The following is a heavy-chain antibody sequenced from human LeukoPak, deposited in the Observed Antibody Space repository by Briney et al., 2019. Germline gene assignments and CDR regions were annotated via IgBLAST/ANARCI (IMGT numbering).Heavy chain of an antibody. D-gene: IGHD3-9*01. CDR2: ISGYNAET. J-gene: IGHJ4*02. V-gene: IGHV1-18*01. CDR1: GYTFTSYG. CDR3: AREGDSADWYRPAFRLIDY. Sequence: GASVKVSCKTSGYTFTSYGLYWVRQAPGQGLEWMGWISGYNAETNYARKFQARVTMTTDTSTTTAYMELTSLTSDDTALYYCAREGDSADWYRPAFRLIDYWGQGTMVTVSS.